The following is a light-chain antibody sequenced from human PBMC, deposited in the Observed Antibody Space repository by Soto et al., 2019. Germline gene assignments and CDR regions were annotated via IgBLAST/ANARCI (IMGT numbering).Light chain of an antibody. CDR1: QSVSTNA. CDR2: GAT. CDR3: QQYGSSLIT. V-gene: IGKV3-20*01. J-gene: IGKJ5*01. Sequence: IVPMQSPGTLSLSPGERATLSCRASQSVSTNALSWYHQKPGQPPRLLMYGATSRATGIPDRFSGSGSGTDFTLTITRLEAEDFAVYYCQQYGSSLITFGQGTRLEIK.